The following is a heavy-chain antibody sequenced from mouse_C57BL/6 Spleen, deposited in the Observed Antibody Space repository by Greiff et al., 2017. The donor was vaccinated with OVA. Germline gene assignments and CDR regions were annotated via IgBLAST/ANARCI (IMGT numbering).Heavy chain of an antibody. Sequence: VQLQQPGAELVRPGSSVKLSCKASGYTFTSYWLHWVKQRPIQGLEWIGNIDPSDSETHYNQKFKDKATWTVDKSSSPAYMQLSSLTSEDTAVYYCARGDYVEWFAYWGQGTLVTVSA. V-gene: IGHV1-52*01. CDR2: IDPSDSET. D-gene: IGHD2-4*01. CDR3: ARGDYVEWFAY. CDR1: GYTFTSYW. J-gene: IGHJ3*01.